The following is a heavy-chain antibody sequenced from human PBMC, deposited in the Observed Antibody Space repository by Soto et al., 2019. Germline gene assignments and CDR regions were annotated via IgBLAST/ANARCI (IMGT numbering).Heavy chain of an antibody. CDR3: AIVRVADSALDH. V-gene: IGHV3-30*06. J-gene: IGHJ4*02. Sequence: QVQLVESGGGVVQPGRSLRLSCVGSGFIFSNYGMHWVRQTPAKGLEWVAFISYDGSHILYADSVKGRFTISRDNSKSTLFLHMNRPTAEDTAIYFCAIVRVADSALDHWGQGTLVTVSS. D-gene: IGHD3-10*02. CDR1: GFIFSNYG. CDR2: ISYDGSHI.